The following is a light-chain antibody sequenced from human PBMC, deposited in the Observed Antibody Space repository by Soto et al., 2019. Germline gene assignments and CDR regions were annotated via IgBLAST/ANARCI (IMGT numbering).Light chain of an antibody. Sequence: LTQPASVSGSPGQSITISCTGTSGDVGGYNYVSWYQQHPGKAPKLMIYEVSNRPSGVSNRFSGSKSGNTASLTISGLQAEDEADYYCSSYTSSSTSYVFGTGTKVTVL. CDR2: EVS. J-gene: IGLJ1*01. CDR3: SSYTSSSTSYV. CDR1: SGDVGGYNY. V-gene: IGLV2-14*01.